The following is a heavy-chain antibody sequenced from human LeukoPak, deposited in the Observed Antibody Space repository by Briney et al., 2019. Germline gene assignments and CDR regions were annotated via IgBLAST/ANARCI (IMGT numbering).Heavy chain of an antibody. J-gene: IGHJ4*02. CDR2: ISSNSSYT. D-gene: IGHD2-21*01. V-gene: IGHV3-21*01. Sequence: GGSLRLSCAASGFTFSSYSMNWVRQAPGKGLEWVSSISSNSSYTYYADSVKGRFTISRDNAKNSLYLQMNSLRAEDTAVYYCESLWWERDFDYWGQGTLVTVSS. CDR3: ESLWWERDFDY. CDR1: GFTFSSYS.